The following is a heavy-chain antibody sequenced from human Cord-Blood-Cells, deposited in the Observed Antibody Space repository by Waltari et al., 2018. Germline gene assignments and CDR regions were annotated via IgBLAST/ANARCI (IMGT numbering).Heavy chain of an antibody. CDR3: TTDCSGSYYFDY. CDR1: GFTFSNAW. J-gene: IGHJ4*02. V-gene: IGHV3-15*01. D-gene: IGHD1-26*01. CDR2: IKSKTDGGTT. Sequence: EVQLVESGGGLVQPGGSLRLSCAASGFTFSNAWMSWVRQAPGKGLEWVGRIKSKTDGGTTDYAAPVKGRFTISRDDSKNTLYLQMNSLKTEDTAVYYCTTDCSGSYYFDYWGQGTLVTVSS.